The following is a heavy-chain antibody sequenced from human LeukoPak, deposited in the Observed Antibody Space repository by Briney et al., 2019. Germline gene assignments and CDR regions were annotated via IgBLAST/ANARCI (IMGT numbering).Heavy chain of an antibody. CDR2: IYYSGST. CDR3: ARLSGADYYDACDS. V-gene: IGHV4-61*08. CDR1: GGSISSGGYY. Sequence: SETLSLTCTVSGGSISSGGYYWSWIRPPPGKGLEWIGYIYYSGSTSYNPSLNSRVTISRDTYKNQFSLNLRPVTAADAAVYYCARLSGADYYDACDSWGQGTMVTVSS. D-gene: IGHD2-21*02. J-gene: IGHJ3*02.